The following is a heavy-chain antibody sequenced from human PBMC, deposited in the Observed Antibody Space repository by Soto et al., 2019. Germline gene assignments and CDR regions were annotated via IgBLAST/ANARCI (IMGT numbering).Heavy chain of an antibody. CDR3: TTDNWYSKVPGFYYGMDV. J-gene: IGHJ6*02. CDR1: GFTFSNAW. D-gene: IGHD2-21*01. V-gene: IGHV3-15*07. CDR2: IKSKTDGGTT. Sequence: GGSLRLSCAASGFTFSNAWMNWVRQAPGKGLEWVGRIKSKTDGGTTDYAAPVKGRFTISRDDSKNTLYLQMNSLKTEDTAVYYCTTDNWYSKVPGFYYGMDVWGQGTTVTVSS.